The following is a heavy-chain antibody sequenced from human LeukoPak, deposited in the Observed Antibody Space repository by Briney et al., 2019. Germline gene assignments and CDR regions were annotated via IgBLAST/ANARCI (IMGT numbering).Heavy chain of an antibody. J-gene: IGHJ3*02. V-gene: IGHV3-20*04. CDR3: ARDLVAGTTTGAFDI. CDR1: GFTFDDYG. Sequence: GGSLRLSCAASGFTFDDYGMSWVRHAPGKGLEWVSGINWNGGSTGYADSVKGRFTISRDNAKNSLYLQMSSLRAEDTALYYCARDLVAGTTTGAFDIWGQGTMVTVSS. CDR2: INWNGGST. D-gene: IGHD6-19*01.